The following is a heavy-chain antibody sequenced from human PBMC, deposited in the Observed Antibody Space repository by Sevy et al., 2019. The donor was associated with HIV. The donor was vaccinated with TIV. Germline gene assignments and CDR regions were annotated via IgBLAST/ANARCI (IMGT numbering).Heavy chain of an antibody. D-gene: IGHD4-17*01. CDR3: ARDLKSRFLLKQVTTSLDP. CDR1: GFTFSSYG. V-gene: IGHV3-33*01. CDR2: IWYDGSNK. Sequence: GGSLRLSCAASGFTFSSYGMHWVRQAPGKGLEWVAVIWYDGSNKYYADSVKGRFTISRDNSKNTLYLQMNSLGAEDTAWYYCARDLKSRFLLKQVTTSLDPWGQGTLVTVSS. J-gene: IGHJ5*02.